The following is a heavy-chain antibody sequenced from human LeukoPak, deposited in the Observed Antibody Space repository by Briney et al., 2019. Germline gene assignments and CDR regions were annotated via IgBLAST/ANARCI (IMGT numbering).Heavy chain of an antibody. D-gene: IGHD2-2*01. CDR1: GGSISSSGYY. J-gene: IGHJ4*02. CDR3: ASLTYCSSTSCSQGGGDY. Sequence: SETLSLTCIVSGGSISSSGYYWSWIRQPPGKGLEWIGYIFHSGNTHYNPPLKSRVTISVDKSKNQFSLNLISVTAADTAVYYCASLTYCSSTSCSQGGGDYWGQGTLVTVSS. CDR2: IFHSGNT. V-gene: IGHV4-30-2*01.